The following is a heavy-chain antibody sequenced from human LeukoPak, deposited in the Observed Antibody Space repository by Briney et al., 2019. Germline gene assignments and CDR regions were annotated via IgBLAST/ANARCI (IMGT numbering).Heavy chain of an antibody. V-gene: IGHV4-30-2*05. J-gene: IGHJ4*02. D-gene: IGHD3-22*01. Sequence: PSQTLSLTCTVSGGSISSGGYYWSWIRQPPGKGLEWIGYIYHSGSTYYNPSLKSRVTISVDTSKNQFSLKLGSVTAADTAVYYCARENYDSSGYYYGDYWGQGTLVTVSS. CDR3: ARENYDSSGYYYGDY. CDR2: IYHSGST. CDR1: GGSISSGGYY.